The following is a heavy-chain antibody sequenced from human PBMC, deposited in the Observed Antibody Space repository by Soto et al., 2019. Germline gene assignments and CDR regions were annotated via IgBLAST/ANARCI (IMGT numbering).Heavy chain of an antibody. J-gene: IGHJ6*02. CDR2: IIPIFGTA. CDR3: ARRRVTTYNNYYYYGMDV. CDR1: GGTFSSYA. Sequence: ASVKVSCKASGGTFSSYAISWVRQAPGQGLEWMGGIIPIFGTANYAQKFQGRVTITADESTSTAYMELSSLRSEDTAVYYCARRRVTTYNNYYYYGMDVWGQGTTVTVSS. D-gene: IGHD4-17*01. V-gene: IGHV1-69*13.